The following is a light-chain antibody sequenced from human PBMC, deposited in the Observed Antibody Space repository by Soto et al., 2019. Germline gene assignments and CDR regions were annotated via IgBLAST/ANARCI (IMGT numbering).Light chain of an antibody. CDR3: SLYTSENTYV. V-gene: IGLV2-14*01. Sequence: QSALTQPASVSGSPGRSITISCTGTSSDVGGYNYVSWYQQHPGKAPKLMIYEASNRPSGVPDRFSGSKSGNTASLTISGLQAADEADYYCSLYTSENTYVFGTGTKVTVL. CDR1: SSDVGGYNY. J-gene: IGLJ1*01. CDR2: EAS.